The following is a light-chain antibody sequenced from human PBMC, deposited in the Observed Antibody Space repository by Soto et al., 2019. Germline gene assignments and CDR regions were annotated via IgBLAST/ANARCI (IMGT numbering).Light chain of an antibody. CDR2: DAS. J-gene: IGKJ1*01. CDR3: QQYNSYPWT. V-gene: IGKV1-5*01. Sequence: DIQMTQSPSTLSASVGDRVTITCRASQTIINWLAWYQRKPGRAPNLLIYDASSLQSGFPSTFSGSGSGTEFTLTISSLQPGDFATYYCQQYNSYPWTFGQGTKVEIK. CDR1: QTIINW.